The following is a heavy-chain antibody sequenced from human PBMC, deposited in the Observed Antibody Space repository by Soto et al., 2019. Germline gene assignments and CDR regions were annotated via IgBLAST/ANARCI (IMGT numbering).Heavy chain of an antibody. CDR1: GFTFTAYE. CDR3: VREGHYYFDY. V-gene: IGHV3-48*03. J-gene: IGHJ4*02. Sequence: GGSLRLSCAASGFTFTAYEMHWVRQAPGQGLEWVSYISKSGGTTYYADSVKGRFTISRDDAKNSVYLQMSSLRPEDMAVYKCVREGHYYFDYWGQGALVTVSS. CDR2: ISKSGGTT.